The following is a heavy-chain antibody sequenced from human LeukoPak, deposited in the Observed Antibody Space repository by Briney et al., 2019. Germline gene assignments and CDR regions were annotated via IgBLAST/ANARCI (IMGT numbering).Heavy chain of an antibody. CDR3: ARGIDY. J-gene: IGHJ4*02. CDR1: GFTVSSNY. Sequence: GGSLRLSCKVSGFTVSSNYMSWVRQAPGKGLEWVSIIYSGGYTHYADSVKGRFAISRDSPKNTLYLQMNSLRAEDTAVYYCARGIDYWGQGTLVTVSS. V-gene: IGHV3-66*02. CDR2: IYSGGYT.